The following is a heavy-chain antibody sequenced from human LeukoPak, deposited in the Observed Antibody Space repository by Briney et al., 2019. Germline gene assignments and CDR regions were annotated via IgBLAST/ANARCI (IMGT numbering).Heavy chain of an antibody. CDR2: ITAGGGNT. CDR3: ANAPIGVRGVIGRNIGETYNYGMDV. D-gene: IGHD3-10*01. CDR1: GFTFSSYA. Sequence: PGGSLRLSCAASGFTFSSYAMSWVRQAPGKGLEWVSSITAGGGNTDYADSVKGRFTISRDNFKETLYLEMNSLRDEDTAVYYCANAPIGVRGVIGRNIGETYNYGMDVWGQGTTVTVSS. V-gene: IGHV3-23*01. J-gene: IGHJ6*02.